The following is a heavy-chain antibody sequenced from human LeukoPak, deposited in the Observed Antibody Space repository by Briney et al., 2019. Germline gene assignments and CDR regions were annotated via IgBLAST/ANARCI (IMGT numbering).Heavy chain of an antibody. V-gene: IGHV3-30-3*01. CDR2: ISYDGSNK. J-gene: IGHJ4*02. CDR3: ARVGEFDGFDY. Sequence: PGRSLRLSCAAPGFTFSSYAMHWVRQAPGKGLEWVAVISYDGSNKYYADSVKGRFTISRDNSKNTLYLQMNSLRAEDTAVYYCARVGEFDGFDYWGQGTLVTVSS. CDR1: GFTFSSYA. D-gene: IGHD3-16*01.